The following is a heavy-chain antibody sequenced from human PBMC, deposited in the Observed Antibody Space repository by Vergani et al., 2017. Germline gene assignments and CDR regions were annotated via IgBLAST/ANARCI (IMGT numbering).Heavy chain of an antibody. CDR1: GGSISSYY. CDR2: IYYSGST. V-gene: IGHV4-59*01. Sequence: QVQLQESGPGLVKPSETLSLTCTVSGGSISSYYWSWIRQPPGKGLEWIGYIYYSGSTNYNPSLKSRVTISVDTSKNQFSLKLSSMTAADTAVYYCARGVMGRRKDYWGQGTLVTVSS. J-gene: IGHJ4*02. CDR3: ARGVMGRRKDY.